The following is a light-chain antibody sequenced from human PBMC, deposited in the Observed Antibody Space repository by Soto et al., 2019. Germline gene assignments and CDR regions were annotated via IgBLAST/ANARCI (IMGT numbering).Light chain of an antibody. CDR1: QSFRGL. J-gene: IGKJ4*01. V-gene: IGKV3-11*01. Sequence: EVVLTQSPVTLSLSPGERATLSCRASQSFRGLLAWYQQKPGQAPRLLIYDAYNRATGIPPRFSCSGSGTDFTLTISSLQSEDFAVYYCQQYNNWPPLTFGGGTKVEIK. CDR2: DAY. CDR3: QQYNNWPPLT.